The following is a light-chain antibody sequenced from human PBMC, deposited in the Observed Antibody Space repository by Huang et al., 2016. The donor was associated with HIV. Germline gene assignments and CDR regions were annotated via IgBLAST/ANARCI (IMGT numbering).Light chain of an antibody. CDR1: QSVSSSY. CDR3: QQYGSSPWT. J-gene: IGKJ1*01. V-gene: IGKV3-20*01. CDR2: GAS. Sequence: EIVLTQSPGTRSLSPGERATLSCRASQSVSSSYIAWYQQKPGQAPRLLIYGASSRATGIPDRFSGSGSGTDFTLTISRLEPEDFAVYYCQQYGSSPWTFGQGTKVEIK.